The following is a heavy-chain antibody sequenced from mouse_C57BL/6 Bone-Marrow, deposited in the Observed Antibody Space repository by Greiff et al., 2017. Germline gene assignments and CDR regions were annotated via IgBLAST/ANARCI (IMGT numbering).Heavy chain of an antibody. CDR1: GYTFTDYN. V-gene: IGHV1-18*01. CDR3: ARCDYYAMDY. J-gene: IGHJ4*01. Sequence: EVQLQQSGPELVKPGASVKIPCKASGYTFTDYNMDWVKQSHGKSLEWIGDINPNHGGTIYNQKFKGKATLTVDKSSSTAYMELRSLTSEDTAVYYCARCDYYAMDYWGQGTSVTVSS. CDR2: INPNHGGT.